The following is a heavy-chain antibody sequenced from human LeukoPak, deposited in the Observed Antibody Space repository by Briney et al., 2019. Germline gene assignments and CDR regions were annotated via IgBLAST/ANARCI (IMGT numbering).Heavy chain of an antibody. D-gene: IGHD5-12*01. Sequence: GGSLRLSCAASGFAFTSYAMNWVRQAPGKGLEWVSAISGSSDMTNYADSVKGRFTISRDNSKNTLYLQMNSLRAEDTAVYYCAKEVATREFDYWGQGTLVTVSS. J-gene: IGHJ4*02. V-gene: IGHV3-23*01. CDR2: ISGSSDMT. CDR3: AKEVATREFDY. CDR1: GFAFTSYA.